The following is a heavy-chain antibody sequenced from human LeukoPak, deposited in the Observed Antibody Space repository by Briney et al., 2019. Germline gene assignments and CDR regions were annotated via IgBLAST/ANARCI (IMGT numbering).Heavy chain of an antibody. J-gene: IGHJ6*03. CDR3: AAQFHHYYYYMDV. Sequence: GGSLRLSCAASGFTFSSYSMNWVRQAPGKGLVWVSYISGSSSTIYYADSVKGRFTISRDNAKNSLYLQMNSLRAEDTAVYYCAAQFHHYYYYMDVWGKGTTVTVSS. CDR2: ISGSSSTI. V-gene: IGHV3-48*01. CDR1: GFTFSSYS.